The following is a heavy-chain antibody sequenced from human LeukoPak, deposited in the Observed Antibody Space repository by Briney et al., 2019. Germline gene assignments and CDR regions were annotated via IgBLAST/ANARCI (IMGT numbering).Heavy chain of an antibody. CDR3: ARGAPGSYCSGSSCPYLDY. CDR1: GYTFTSYD. D-gene: IGHD2-15*01. CDR2: VNPNSGHT. Sequence: GASVKLSCKASGYTFTSYDINWVRQATGQGLEWMGWVNPNSGHTGYAQKFQGRVTMTRNTSISTAYMDLSSLGSEDTAVYYCARGAPGSYCSGSSCPYLDYWGQGTLVSVSS. V-gene: IGHV1-8*01. J-gene: IGHJ4*02.